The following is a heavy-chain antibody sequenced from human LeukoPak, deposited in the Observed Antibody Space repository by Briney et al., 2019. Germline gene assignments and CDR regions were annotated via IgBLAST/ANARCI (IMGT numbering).Heavy chain of an antibody. Sequence: GSLRLSCAASGFTFTSYAMSWVRQAPGKGLEWVSAISGSGGSSHYADSVKGRFTLSRDNSKSTLYLQMNSLRAEDTAVYYCAREYGSGSYHYDYWGQGTLVTVSS. J-gene: IGHJ4*02. CDR2: ISGSGGSS. V-gene: IGHV3-23*01. CDR1: GFTFTSYA. CDR3: AREYGSGSYHYDY. D-gene: IGHD3-10*01.